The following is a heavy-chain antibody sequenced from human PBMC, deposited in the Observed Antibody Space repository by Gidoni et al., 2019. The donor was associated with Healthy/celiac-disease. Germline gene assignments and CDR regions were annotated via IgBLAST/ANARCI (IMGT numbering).Heavy chain of an antibody. D-gene: IGHD3-3*01. Sequence: QVQLVESGGAGFQPGGSLGLSGAAPGSPFSSYGMHWVRQAPGKGLEWVAVIWYDGSNKYYADSVKGRFTISRDNSKNTLYLQMNSLRAEDTAVYYCARGDPRFLDFDYWGQGTLVTVSS. CDR1: GSPFSSYG. CDR2: IWYDGSNK. J-gene: IGHJ4*02. V-gene: IGHV3-33*01. CDR3: ARGDPRFLDFDY.